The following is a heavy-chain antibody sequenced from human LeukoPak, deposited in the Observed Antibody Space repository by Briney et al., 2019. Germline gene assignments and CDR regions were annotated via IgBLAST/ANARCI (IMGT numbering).Heavy chain of an antibody. CDR3: ARGLWSSGWYRLGAFDI. V-gene: IGHV4-34*01. J-gene: IGHJ3*02. D-gene: IGHD6-19*01. CDR1: GGSFSGYY. CDR2: IDHSGST. Sequence: SETLSLTCAVYGGSFSGYYLSWIRQPPGNGLEWIGEIDHSGSTNYNPTLKSRVTISLDTSKNQFSLKLSSVSAADTGVYYCARGLWSSGWYRLGAFDIWGQGTMVTVSS.